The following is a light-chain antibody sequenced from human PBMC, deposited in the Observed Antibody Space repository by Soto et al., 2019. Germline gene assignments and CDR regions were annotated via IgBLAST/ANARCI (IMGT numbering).Light chain of an antibody. J-gene: IGKJ2*01. Sequence: DIQMTQSPSSLSASVGDRVTITCRASQSISSYLNWYQQKPGKAPKLLIYAASSLQSGVPSRFSGSGSGTDFTLTISRLQPEDFASYYCQQSYRTPHTFGQGTKVDIK. CDR3: QQSYRTPHT. V-gene: IGKV1-39*01. CDR2: AAS. CDR1: QSISSY.